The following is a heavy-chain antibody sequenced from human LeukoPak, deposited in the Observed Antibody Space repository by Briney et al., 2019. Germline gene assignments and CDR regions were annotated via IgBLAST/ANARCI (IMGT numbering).Heavy chain of an antibody. CDR3: ARHSSSWEFDQ. CDR1: GGTXSSYA. J-gene: IGHJ4*02. V-gene: IGHV1-69*13. D-gene: IGHD6-13*01. Sequence: ASVKVSCKASGGTXSSYAISWVRQAPGQGLEWMGGIIPIFGTANYAQKFQGRVTITADESTSTAYMELSSLRSEDTAVYYCARHSSSWEFDQWGQGTLVIVSS. CDR2: IIPIFGTA.